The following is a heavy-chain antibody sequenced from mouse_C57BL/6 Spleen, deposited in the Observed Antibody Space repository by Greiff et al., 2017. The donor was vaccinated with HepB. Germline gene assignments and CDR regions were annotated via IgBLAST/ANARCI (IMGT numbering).Heavy chain of an antibody. V-gene: IGHV5-12*01. CDR1: GFTFSDYY. Sequence: EVKLVESGGGLVQPGGSLKLSCAASGFTFSDYYMYWVRQTPEKRLEWVAYISNGGGSTYYPDTVKGRFTISRDNAKNTLYLQMSRLKSEDTAMYYCARLGVGGAMDYWGQGTSVTVSS. D-gene: IGHD1-1*02. CDR3: ARLGVGGAMDY. J-gene: IGHJ4*01. CDR2: ISNGGGST.